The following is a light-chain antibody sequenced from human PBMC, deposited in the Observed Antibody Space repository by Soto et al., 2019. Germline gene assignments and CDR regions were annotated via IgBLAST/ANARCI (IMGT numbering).Light chain of an antibody. V-gene: IGLV3-21*02. J-gene: IGLJ3*02. CDR1: NIGSKT. Sequence: SYELTQPPSVSVAPGQTARMTCGGGNIGSKTVHWYQQKPGQAPVMVVFDDSDRPSGIPERFSGSNSGNTATLTISRVEAGDEADYFCQVWDGSSDHWVFGGGTKLTVL. CDR3: QVWDGSSDHWV. CDR2: DDS.